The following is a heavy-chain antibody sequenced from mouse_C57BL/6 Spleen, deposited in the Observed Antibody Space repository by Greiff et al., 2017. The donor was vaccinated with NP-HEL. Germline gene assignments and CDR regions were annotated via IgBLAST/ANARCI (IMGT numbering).Heavy chain of an antibody. V-gene: IGHV1-22*01. CDR2: INPNNGGT. CDR3: ARDYGSSWYFDV. Sequence: VQLQQSGPELVKPGASVKMSCKASGYTFTDYNMHWVKQSHGKSLEWIGYINPNNGGTSYNQTFKGKATFTGNKSSSTAYMELRSLTSEDSAVYYCARDYGSSWYFDVWGTGTTVTVSS. J-gene: IGHJ1*03. CDR1: GYTFTDYN. D-gene: IGHD1-1*01.